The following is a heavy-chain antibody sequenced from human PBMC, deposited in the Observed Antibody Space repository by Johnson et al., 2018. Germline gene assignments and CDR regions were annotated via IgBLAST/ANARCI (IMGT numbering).Heavy chain of an antibody. Sequence: QVQLVESGGGVVQPGRSLRLSCAASGFTFSSYGMHWVRQAPGKGLEWVAVIWYDGSNKYYADPVKGRFTITRDNSKNTRYLQMNSRGAEETAVYYRARATGLYGDLYYYGMDVWGQGTTVTVSS. CDR1: GFTFSSYG. V-gene: IGHV3-33*01. J-gene: IGHJ6*02. D-gene: IGHD4-17*01. CDR3: ARATGLYGDLYYYGMDV. CDR2: IWYDGSNK.